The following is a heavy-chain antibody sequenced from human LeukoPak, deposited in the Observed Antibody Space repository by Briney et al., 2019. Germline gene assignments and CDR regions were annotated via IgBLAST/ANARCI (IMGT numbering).Heavy chain of an antibody. D-gene: IGHD5-12*01. V-gene: IGHV4-59*08. Sequence: SETLSLTSTVSGGSISSYYWSWIRQPPGKGLEWIGYIYNSGSTNYNPSLKSRVTISVDTSKNQFSLQLSSVTAADTAVYYCARQSGNGYSGFDFQAFDIWGQGTMVTVSS. J-gene: IGHJ3*02. CDR2: IYNSGST. CDR1: GGSISSYY. CDR3: ARQSGNGYSGFDFQAFDI.